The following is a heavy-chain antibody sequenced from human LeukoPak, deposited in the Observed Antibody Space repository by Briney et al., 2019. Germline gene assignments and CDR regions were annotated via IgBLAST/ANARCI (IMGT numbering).Heavy chain of an antibody. CDR3: ARDFVEAGYYHSSGCFDY. V-gene: IGHV3-11*01. Sequence: GGSLRLSCAAPGFTFSDYYMSWIRQAPGKGLEWVSYISSSGSTIYYADSVKGRFTISRDNAKNSLYLQMNSLRAEDTAVYYCARDFVEAGYYHSSGCFDYWGQGTLVTVSS. D-gene: IGHD3-22*01. CDR2: ISSSGSTI. CDR1: GFTFSDYY. J-gene: IGHJ4*02.